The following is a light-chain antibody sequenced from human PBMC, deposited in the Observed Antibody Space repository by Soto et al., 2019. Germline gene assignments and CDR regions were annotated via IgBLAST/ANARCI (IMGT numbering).Light chain of an antibody. Sequence: DIQMTQSPSSVSASVGDRVTIPCRASQGISSWVAWYQQKPGKAPSLLIYSASTLYSGVPSRFSGSGSGTDFTLTISSLQPEDFATYYCQQANSFPLTFGPGTKVDIK. CDR3: QQANSFPLT. CDR1: QGISSW. J-gene: IGKJ3*01. V-gene: IGKV1-12*01. CDR2: SAS.